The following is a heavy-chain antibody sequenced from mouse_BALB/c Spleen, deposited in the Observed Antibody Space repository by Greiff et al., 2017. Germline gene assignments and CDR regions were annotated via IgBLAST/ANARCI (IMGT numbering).Heavy chain of an antibody. J-gene: IGHJ1*01. CDR3: AREETTVAESHWYFDV. Sequence: EVKLMESGGGLVKPGGSLKLSCAASGFTFSSYAMSWVRQTPEKRLEWVASISSGGSTYYPDSVKGRFTISRDNARNILYLQMSSLRSEDTAMYYCAREETTVAESHWYFDVWGAGTTVTVSS. V-gene: IGHV5-6-5*01. D-gene: IGHD1-1*01. CDR1: GFTFSSYA. CDR2: ISSGGST.